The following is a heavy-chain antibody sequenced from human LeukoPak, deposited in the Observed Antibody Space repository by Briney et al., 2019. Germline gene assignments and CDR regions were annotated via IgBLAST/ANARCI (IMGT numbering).Heavy chain of an antibody. CDR3: ARGLFNYYDSTAYYPLHY. CDR2: MNPNSGNT. D-gene: IGHD3-22*01. J-gene: IGHJ4*02. Sequence: GASVKVSCKASGYTFTSYDINWVRQATGQGLEWMGWMNPNSGNTGYAQKFQGRVTMTRNTSISTAYMELSSLRSEDTAAYYCARGLFNYYDSTAYYPLHYWGQGTLVTVSS. V-gene: IGHV1-8*01. CDR1: GYTFTSYD.